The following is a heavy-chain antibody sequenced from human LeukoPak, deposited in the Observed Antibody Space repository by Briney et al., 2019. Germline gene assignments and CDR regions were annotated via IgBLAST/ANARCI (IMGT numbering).Heavy chain of an antibody. J-gene: IGHJ4*02. Sequence: PGGSLRLSCAASGFTFSSYGMHWVRQAPGKGLEWVAFIRYDGSNKYYADSVKGRFTISRDHSKNTLYLQMNSLRAEDTAVYYCAKDYLAYCGGDCYSHFDYWGQGTLVTVSS. V-gene: IGHV3-30*02. D-gene: IGHD2-21*02. CDR1: GFTFSSYG. CDR2: IRYDGSNK. CDR3: AKDYLAYCGGDCYSHFDY.